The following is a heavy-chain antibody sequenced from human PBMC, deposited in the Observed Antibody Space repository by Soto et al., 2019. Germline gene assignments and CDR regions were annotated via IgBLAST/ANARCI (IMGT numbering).Heavy chain of an antibody. CDR2: IYWSGDE. CDR1: GFSLSTSGVG. CDR3: GRGLAPLPVFAFDI. Sequence: QGTLKESGPTLVKPTQTLTLTCSFSGFSLSTSGVGGGWIRQSPGKALEWLALIYWSGDEHYRPSLKSRLSLIKDTSKNHVVLIMTDMDPGDTATYYCGRGLAPLPVFAFDIWGQGTMVTVSS. V-gene: IGHV2-5*01. D-gene: IGHD6-6*01. J-gene: IGHJ3*02.